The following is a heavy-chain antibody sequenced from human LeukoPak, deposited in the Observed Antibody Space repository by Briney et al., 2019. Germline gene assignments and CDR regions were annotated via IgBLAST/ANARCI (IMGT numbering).Heavy chain of an antibody. V-gene: IGHV4-59*01. Sequence: PSETLSLTCTVSGGSISSYYWSWIRQPPGKGLEWIGYIYYSGSTNYNPSLKGRVTIPVDTTKNQFPRKLSSVTAADTAVYYCARRGYSSSWEDYYTDVWGKGTTVTVSS. J-gene: IGHJ6*03. CDR2: IYYSGST. CDR3: ARRGYSSSWEDYYTDV. D-gene: IGHD6-6*01. CDR1: GGSISSYY.